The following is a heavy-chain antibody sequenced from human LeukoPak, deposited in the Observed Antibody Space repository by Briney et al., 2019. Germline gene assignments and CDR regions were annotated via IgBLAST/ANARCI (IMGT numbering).Heavy chain of an antibody. D-gene: IGHD3-10*01. CDR2: IFYSGST. J-gene: IGHJ3*02. CDR1: GGSVNSYY. V-gene: IGHV4-59*02. Sequence: PSETLSLTCTVSGGSVNSYYLSWIRQPPGKGLEWIGNIFYSGSTYYSPSLKSRVTISLDTSRNQFSLKLNSVTAADTAVYYCAKSNGYGLVDIWGQGTMVTVSS. CDR3: AKSNGYGLVDI.